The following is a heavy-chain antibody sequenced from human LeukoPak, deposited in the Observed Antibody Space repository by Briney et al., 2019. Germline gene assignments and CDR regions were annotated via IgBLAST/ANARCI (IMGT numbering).Heavy chain of an antibody. D-gene: IGHD3-10*01. V-gene: IGHV3-11*01. CDR3: ARVSYGVYFDY. Sequence: PGGSLRLSCAASGITLTDYYMSWIRQAPGKGLEWVSYISSSGNSRYYAGSVKGRFTISWDRAKNSLYLQMNSLRAEDTAVYYCARVSYGVYFDYWGQGTLVTVSS. J-gene: IGHJ4*02. CDR2: ISSSGNSR. CDR1: GITLTDYY.